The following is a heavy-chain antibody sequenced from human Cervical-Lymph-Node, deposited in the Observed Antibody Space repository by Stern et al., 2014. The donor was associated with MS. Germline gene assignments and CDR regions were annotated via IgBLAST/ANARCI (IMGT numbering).Heavy chain of an antibody. Sequence: QVQLQESGPGLVKPSETLSLTCTVSGGSLSSGTYYWTWIRQTPGKGLEWIGYMFYSGSANYNPSLRSRVTISVDTSKNQFSLNLRAVTAADTAVYYCARCRGHSRGILVYYYDMDVWGQGTTVTVSS. CDR3: ARCRGHSRGILVYYYDMDV. J-gene: IGHJ6*02. CDR1: GGSLSSGTYY. D-gene: IGHD3-10*01. CDR2: MFYSGSA. V-gene: IGHV4-61*01.